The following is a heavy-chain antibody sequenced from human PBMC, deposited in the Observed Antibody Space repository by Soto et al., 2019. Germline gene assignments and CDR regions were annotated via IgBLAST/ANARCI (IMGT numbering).Heavy chain of an antibody. CDR2: IDHSGTT. Sequence: QVQLQESGPGLVKPSGTLSLTCAVSGVSISIPSWWAWVRQAPGKGLEWIGEIDHSGTTNYNPSLNSRVTISLDRSKNQFSLRLSSVAAADTAVYFCARGKFYAFDIWGQGTMVTVSS. V-gene: IGHV4-4*02. J-gene: IGHJ3*02. CDR1: GVSISIPSW. CDR3: ARGKFYAFDI.